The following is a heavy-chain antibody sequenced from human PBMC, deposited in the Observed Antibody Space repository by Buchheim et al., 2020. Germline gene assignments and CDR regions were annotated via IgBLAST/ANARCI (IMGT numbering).Heavy chain of an antibody. CDR2: IYYSGSN. CDR3: ASWGSSGYSANFDY. V-gene: IGHV4-30-4*08. J-gene: IGHJ4*02. Sequence: QVQLQESGPGLVKPSQTLSLTCTVSGGSISSGDYYWSWIRQPPGKGLEWNGYIYYSGSNYYNPSLKSPVTISVDTSKTTFSLKLSSVTAADTAVYYCASWGSSGYSANFDYWGERTL. CDR1: GGSISSGDYY. D-gene: IGHD3-22*01.